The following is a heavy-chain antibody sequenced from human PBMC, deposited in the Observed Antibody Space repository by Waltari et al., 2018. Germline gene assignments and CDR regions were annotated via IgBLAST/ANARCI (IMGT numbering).Heavy chain of an antibody. CDR3: AKSRGFEY. CDR2: INYDGSQK. J-gene: IGHJ4*02. D-gene: IGHD2-2*01. CDR1: GLTFSRVW. V-gene: IGHV3-7*01. Sequence: EVQLVESGGGLVHLGGSLRLSCVASGLTFSRVWMGWARQTPGKGLEWVANINYDGSQKYYVDSVKGRFTISRDNAKNSVYLQMNSLRVEDTAVYYCAKSRGFEYWGQGALITVSS.